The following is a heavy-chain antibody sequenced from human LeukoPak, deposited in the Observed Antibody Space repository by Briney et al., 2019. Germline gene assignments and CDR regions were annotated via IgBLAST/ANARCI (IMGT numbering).Heavy chain of an antibody. CDR3: ARGQLVVPAAISVNWFDP. CDR1: GGSFSGYY. CDR2: INHSGST. J-gene: IGHJ5*02. D-gene: IGHD2-2*01. Sequence: PSETLSLTCAVYGGSFSGYYWSWIRQPPGKGLEWIGEINHSGSTNYNPSLKSRVTISVDTSKNQFSLKLSSVTAADTAVYYRARGQLVVPAAISVNWFDPWGQGTLVTVSS. V-gene: IGHV4-34*01.